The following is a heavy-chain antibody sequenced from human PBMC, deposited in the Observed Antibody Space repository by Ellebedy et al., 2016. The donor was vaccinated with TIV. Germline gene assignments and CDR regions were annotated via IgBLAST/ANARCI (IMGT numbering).Heavy chain of an antibody. Sequence: GESLKISXAASGFTFSTYWMHWVRQAPGKGLEWVANIKQDGSEKYYVDSVKGRFTISRDNAKNSLYLQMNSLRAQDTAVYYCARAIGSGSSYWGQGTLVTVSS. V-gene: IGHV3-7*01. J-gene: IGHJ4*02. D-gene: IGHD3-22*01. CDR3: ARAIGSGSSY. CDR2: IKQDGSEK. CDR1: GFTFSTYW.